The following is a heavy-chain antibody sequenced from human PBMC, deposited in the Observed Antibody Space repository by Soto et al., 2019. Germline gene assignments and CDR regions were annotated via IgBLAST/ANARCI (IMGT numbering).Heavy chain of an antibody. CDR1: GGSISSYY. CDR3: GREPRGYSYGLYY. CDR2: IYYSGST. V-gene: IGHV4-59*06. J-gene: IGHJ4*02. D-gene: IGHD5-18*01. Sequence: PSETLSLTCTVSGGSISSYYWSWIRQHPGKGLEWIGYIYYSGSTYYNPSLKSRVTISVDTSKNQFSLKLSSVTAADTAVYYCGREPRGYSYGLYYWGQGTLVTVSS.